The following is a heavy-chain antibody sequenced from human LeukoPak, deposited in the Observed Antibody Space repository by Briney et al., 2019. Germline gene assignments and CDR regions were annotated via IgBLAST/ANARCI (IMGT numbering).Heavy chain of an antibody. CDR2: ISGGST. D-gene: IGHD4-17*01. CDR3: AKDYGDYAPYSYFDF. J-gene: IGHJ4*02. CDR1: GFTFSSYA. V-gene: IGHV3-23*01. Sequence: GGSLRLSCAASGFTFSSYAMSWVRQAPGKGLEWVSSISGGSTYYADSVKGRFTISRDNSKNTLLLQMNSLRAEDTAIYYCAKDYGDYAPYSYFDFWGQGTLVTVSS.